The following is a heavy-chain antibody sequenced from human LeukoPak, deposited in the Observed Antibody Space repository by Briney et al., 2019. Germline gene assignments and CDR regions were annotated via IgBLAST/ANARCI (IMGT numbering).Heavy chain of an antibody. J-gene: IGHJ4*02. CDR2: INHSGST. Sequence: SETLSLTCAVSGGSISSSNWWSWVRQPPGKGLEWIGEINHSGSTNYNPSLKSRVTISVDTSKNQFSLKLSSVTAADTAVYYCARREGYDILTGYYADYWGQGTLVTVSS. CDR3: ARREGYDILTGYYADY. V-gene: IGHV4-4*02. CDR1: GGSISSSNW. D-gene: IGHD3-9*01.